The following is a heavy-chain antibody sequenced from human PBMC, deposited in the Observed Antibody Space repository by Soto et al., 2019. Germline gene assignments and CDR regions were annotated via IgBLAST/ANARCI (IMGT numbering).Heavy chain of an antibody. Sequence: QVHLVQSGAEVKKPGASVKVSCKASGYTLSSYGISWVRQAPGQGLEWMGRITTYNGNTNYAQKFQGRVTMTTDLSTNTAFMELRSLRSDDTAVYYCARDWGELYLHYWGQGTLVTVSS. D-gene: IGHD3-10*01. CDR2: ITTYNGNT. CDR3: ARDWGELYLHY. CDR1: GYTLSSYG. J-gene: IGHJ4*02. V-gene: IGHV1-18*01.